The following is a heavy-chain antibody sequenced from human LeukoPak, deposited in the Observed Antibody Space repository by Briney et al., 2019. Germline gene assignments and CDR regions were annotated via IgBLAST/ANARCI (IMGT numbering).Heavy chain of an antibody. J-gene: IGHJ4*02. CDR2: ISSNGGST. CDR1: GFTFSSYA. CDR3: ARDGGRGYSHGTDY. V-gene: IGHV3-64*01. D-gene: IGHD5-18*01. Sequence: TGGSLRLSCAASGFTFSSYAMHWVRQAPGKGLEYVSAISSNGGSTYYANSVKGRFTISRDNSKNTLYLQMGSLRAEDMAVYYCARDGGRGYSHGTDYWGQGTLVTVSS.